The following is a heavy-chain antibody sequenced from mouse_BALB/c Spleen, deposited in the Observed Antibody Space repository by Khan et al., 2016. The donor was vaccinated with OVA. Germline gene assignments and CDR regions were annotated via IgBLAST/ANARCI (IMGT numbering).Heavy chain of an antibody. CDR1: GFTFSDYY. CDR3: ARAGYGGFAY. D-gene: IGHD1-1*02. J-gene: IGHJ3*01. CDR2: ISDGGSST. Sequence: EVELVESGGGLVKPGGSLKLSCAASGFTFSDYYMYWVRQTSEKRLEWVATISDGGSSTFYPDSVKGRFTISRDNAKNNLDLQMSSLKSEDTAIYYCARAGYGGFAYWGQGTLVTVSA. V-gene: IGHV5-4*02.